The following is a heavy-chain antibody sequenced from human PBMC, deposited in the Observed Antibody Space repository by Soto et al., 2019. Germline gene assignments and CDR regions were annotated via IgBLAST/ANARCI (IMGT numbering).Heavy chain of an antibody. CDR1: RFTFSRYG. J-gene: IGHJ6*02. Sequence: EGSLRLSCAASRFTFSRYGMHWVRQAPDKGLEWVAVIWYDGSNKYYADSVKGRFTISRDNSKNTLYLQVNSLRAEDTAVYYCAKDRSSSLDGMDVWGQGTTVTVSS. CDR3: AKDRSSSLDGMDV. D-gene: IGHD6-13*01. CDR2: IWYDGSNK. V-gene: IGHV3-33*06.